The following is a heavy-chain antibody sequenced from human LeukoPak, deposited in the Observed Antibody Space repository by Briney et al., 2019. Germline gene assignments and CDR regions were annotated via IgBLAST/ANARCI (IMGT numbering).Heavy chain of an antibody. CDR2: IYYSGST. CDR3: ARTLSGYYTQTFDY. D-gene: IGHD3-22*01. V-gene: IGHV4-59*06. CDR1: GGSINTYY. Sequence: PSETLSLTCTVSGGSINTYYWSWIRQPPGKGLEWIGYIYYSGSTYYNPSLKSRVTISVDTSKNQFSLKLSSVTAADTAVYYCARTLSGYYTQTFDYWGQGTLVTVSS. J-gene: IGHJ4*02.